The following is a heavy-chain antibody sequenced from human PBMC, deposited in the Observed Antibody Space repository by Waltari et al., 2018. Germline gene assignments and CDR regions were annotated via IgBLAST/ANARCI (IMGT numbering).Heavy chain of an antibody. CDR2: IYTSGST. V-gene: IGHV4-4*07. J-gene: IGHJ6*03. D-gene: IGHD6-13*01. CDR3: ARDRAPDSWEYYYYYYMDV. Sequence: QVQLQESGPGLVKPSETLSLTCTVSGGSISSYYWSWIRQPAGQGLEWIGRIYTSGSTNYNPSLKSRVTMSVDTSKNQFSLKLSSVTAADTAVYYCARDRAPDSWEYYYYYYMDVWGKGTTVTISS. CDR1: GGSISSYY.